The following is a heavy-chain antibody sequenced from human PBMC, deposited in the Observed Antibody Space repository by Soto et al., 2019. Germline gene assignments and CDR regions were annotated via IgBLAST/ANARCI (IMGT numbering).Heavy chain of an antibody. CDR3: AKDRQPDGLWPFDH. J-gene: IGHJ4*02. Sequence: EVQLLESGGALVQPGGSLRLSCAASGFTFSTYAMSWVRQAPEKGLEWVSGIFGSGGGISYGDSVKGRFTISRDNSNNMLYLQMHSLRVEDTAVYYCAKDRQPDGLWPFDHWGQGTLVTVSS. CDR2: IFGSGGGI. D-gene: IGHD2-8*01. V-gene: IGHV3-23*01. CDR1: GFTFSTYA.